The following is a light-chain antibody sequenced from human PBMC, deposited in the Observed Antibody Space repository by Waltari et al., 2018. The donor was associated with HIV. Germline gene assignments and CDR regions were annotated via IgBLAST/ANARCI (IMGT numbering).Light chain of an antibody. J-gene: IGLJ1*01. Sequence: QSVLTQPPSVSAAPRQKVTISCSGNSPKIGNNYVSWYQQLPGAAPKLLIYDNYKRPSGIPDRFSGSKSGTSATLDITGLQTGDEADFYCGTWDSTLSAYVFGTGTKVTVL. CDR3: GTWDSTLSAYV. V-gene: IGLV1-51*01. CDR1: SPKIGNNY. CDR2: DNY.